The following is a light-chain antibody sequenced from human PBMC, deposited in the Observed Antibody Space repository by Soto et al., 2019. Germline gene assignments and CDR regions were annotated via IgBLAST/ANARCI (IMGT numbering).Light chain of an antibody. Sequence: IQLTQSPSSLSASVGERVTITCRASQGVRSYLAWYQQKPGQAPKLLIYGASTLQSGVPSRFSGSGSGTDFTLTISNLQPEDFATYYCQHWSFGQGTKVDIK. CDR2: GAS. CDR3: QHWS. J-gene: IGKJ1*01. V-gene: IGKV1-9*01. CDR1: QGVRSY.